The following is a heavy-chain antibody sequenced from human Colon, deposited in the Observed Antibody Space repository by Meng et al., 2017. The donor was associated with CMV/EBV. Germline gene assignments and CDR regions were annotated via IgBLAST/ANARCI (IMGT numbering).Heavy chain of an antibody. D-gene: IGHD3-16*01. CDR2: MDPTTGRT. CDR3: ASHSSYVWGSHH. J-gene: IGHJ1*01. V-gene: IGHV1-2*02. Sequence: QVQVVQSGVEVRMPGASVKVSCKASGYSFTGYYIHWVRQAPGQGLEWMGWMDPTTGRTDYAQKFQGTVTMTRDTSISTAYLELSRLTSDDTAVYYCASHSSYVWGSHHWGQGTLVTVSS. CDR1: GYSFTGYY.